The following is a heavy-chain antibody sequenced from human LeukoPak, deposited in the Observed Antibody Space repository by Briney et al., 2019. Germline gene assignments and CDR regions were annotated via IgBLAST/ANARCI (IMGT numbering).Heavy chain of an antibody. Sequence: ASVKVSRKASGYTFTSYGISWVRQAPGQGLEWMGWISAYNGNTNYAQKLQGRVTMTTDTSTSTAYMELRSLRSDDTAVYYCARFSSRDGYNFAFDIWGQGTMVTASS. V-gene: IGHV1-18*01. J-gene: IGHJ3*02. CDR1: GYTFTSYG. CDR3: ARFSSRDGYNFAFDI. CDR2: ISAYNGNT. D-gene: IGHD5-12*01.